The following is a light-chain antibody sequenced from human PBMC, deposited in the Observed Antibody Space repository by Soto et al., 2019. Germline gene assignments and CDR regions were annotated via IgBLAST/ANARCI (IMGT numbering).Light chain of an antibody. CDR1: QTMTRAY. CDR2: VAS. Sequence: EIVLMQSPGTLSLSPGERATLSCRASQTMTRAYLAWYQQKPGQAPRLLIYVASNRATGIPDKFSGSGSGTDFSLTISRLEPEDSAVYYCHQYHSPPQTFGQGTKVEIK. V-gene: IGKV3-20*01. CDR3: HQYHSPPQT. J-gene: IGKJ2*01.